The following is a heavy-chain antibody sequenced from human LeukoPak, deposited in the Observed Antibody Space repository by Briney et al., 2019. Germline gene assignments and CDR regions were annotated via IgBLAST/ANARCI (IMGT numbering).Heavy chain of an antibody. D-gene: IGHD6-6*01. CDR3: AKERGYSSSSFDS. CDR1: GFTFNSFA. V-gene: IGHV3-23*01. J-gene: IGHJ4*02. CDR2: VTASDGST. Sequence: GSLRLSCSTSGFTFNSFALNWVRQAPGKGLGRVSAVTASDGSTYYADSVKGRFTISRDNSKNTLYLQMNSLRAEDTAIYYCAKERGYSSSSFDSWGQGTLVTVSS.